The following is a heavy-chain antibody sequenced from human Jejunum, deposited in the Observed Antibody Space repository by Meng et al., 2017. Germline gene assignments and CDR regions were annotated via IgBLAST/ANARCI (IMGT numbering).Heavy chain of an antibody. J-gene: IGHJ4*02. CDR3: ARRIRGGSYLG. Sequence: QLQPPQGGAGRLKPSEARPLTCTVYGDSFTAYYWNWIRQPPGKGLEWIGEIHHSGSTNYNASLESRVTISRDTSKKQFSLRLSSVTAADTAVYYCARRIRGGSYLGWGQGSLVTVSS. CDR1: GDSFTAYY. D-gene: IGHD1-26*01. CDR2: IHHSGST. V-gene: IGHV4-34*01.